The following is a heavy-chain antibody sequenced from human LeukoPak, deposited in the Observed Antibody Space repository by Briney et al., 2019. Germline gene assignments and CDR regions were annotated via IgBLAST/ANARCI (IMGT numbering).Heavy chain of an antibody. CDR1: GGSISSYY. Sequence: SETLSLTCTVSGGSISSYYWSWIRQPPGKGLEWIGYIYYSGSTNYNPSLKSRVTISVDTSKNQFSLKLSSVTAADTAVYYCARSSVDTAMATWSRGQGTLVTVSS. CDR3: ARSSVDTAMATWS. D-gene: IGHD5-18*01. V-gene: IGHV4-59*01. CDR2: IYYSGST. J-gene: IGHJ4*02.